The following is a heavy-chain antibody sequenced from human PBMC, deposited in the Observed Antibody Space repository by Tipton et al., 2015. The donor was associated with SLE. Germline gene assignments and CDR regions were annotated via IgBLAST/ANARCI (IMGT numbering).Heavy chain of an antibody. V-gene: IGHV3-21*05. J-gene: IGHJ3*02. D-gene: IGHD1-1*01. CDR2: ISSSSSYT. CDR1: AFTFSSYG. CDR3: AREGDLEPTAFDI. Sequence: GSLRLSCAASAFTFSSYGMSWVRQAPGKGLEWVSYISSSSSYTNYADSVKGRFTISRDNAKNSLYLQMNSLRAEDTAVYYCAREGDLEPTAFDIWGQGTMVTVSS.